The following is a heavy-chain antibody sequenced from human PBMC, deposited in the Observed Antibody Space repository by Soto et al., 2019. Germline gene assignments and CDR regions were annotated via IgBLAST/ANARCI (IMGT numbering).Heavy chain of an antibody. CDR2: INAGNGNT. D-gene: IGHD3-16*01. Sequence: GASVKVSCKASGYTFTSYAMHWVRQAPGQRPEWMGWINAGNGNTKYSQKFQGRVTITRDTSASTAYMELSSLRSEDTAVYYCARDIYLTRSSDYWGQGTLVTVSS. V-gene: IGHV1-3*01. J-gene: IGHJ4*02. CDR3: ARDIYLTRSSDY. CDR1: GYTFTSYA.